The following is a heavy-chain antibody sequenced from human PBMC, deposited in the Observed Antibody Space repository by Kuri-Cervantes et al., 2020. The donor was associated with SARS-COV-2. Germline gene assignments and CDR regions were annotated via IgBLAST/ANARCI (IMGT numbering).Heavy chain of an antibody. J-gene: IGHJ6*02. V-gene: IGHV1-58*01. D-gene: IGHD2-2*02. CDR1: GFTFTSSA. Sequence: SVKVSCKASGFTFTSSAVQWVRQARGQRLEWIGWIVVGSGNTNYAQKFQERVTITRDMSTSTAYMELSSLRSEDTAVYYCAREGYCSSTSCYIFGDGMDVWGQGTTVTVSS. CDR3: AREGYCSSTSCYIFGDGMDV. CDR2: IVVGSGNT.